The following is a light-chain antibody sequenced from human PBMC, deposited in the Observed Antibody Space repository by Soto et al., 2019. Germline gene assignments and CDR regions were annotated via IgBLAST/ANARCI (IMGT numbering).Light chain of an antibody. J-gene: IGKJ3*01. V-gene: IGKV3-20*01. CDR3: QHYGPTPPLFT. CDR1: QSVSSGY. CDR2: GAS. Sequence: EIVLTQSPGTLSLSPGERATLSCRASQSVSSGYLAWYQQKPGQAPRLLIFGASTRATGIPDRFSGSGSGSDFTLTISILEPEDSAVSFCQHYGPTPPLFTFGPGTNVDIK.